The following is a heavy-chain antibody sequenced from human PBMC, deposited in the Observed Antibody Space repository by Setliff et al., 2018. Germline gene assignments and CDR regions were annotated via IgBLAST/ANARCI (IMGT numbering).Heavy chain of an antibody. D-gene: IGHD4-17*01. Sequence: SETLSLTCTVSGVSIRSYYWGWIRQPPGKGLEWIGYIFYSGSSNYNPSLQSRVSISVDTSKNQLSLRLDSLTAADTAVYFCARLPRTVTHFDYWGQGALVTVSS. CDR3: ARLPRTVTHFDY. CDR2: IFYSGSS. J-gene: IGHJ4*02. V-gene: IGHV4-59*01. CDR1: GVSIRSYY.